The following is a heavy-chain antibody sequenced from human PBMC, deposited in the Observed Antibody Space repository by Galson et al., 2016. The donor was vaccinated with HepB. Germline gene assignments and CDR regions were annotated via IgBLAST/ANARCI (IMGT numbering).Heavy chain of an antibody. Sequence: SLRLSCAVSGFTFSDYYMTWIRQVPGKGLEWVSYIGSSESSTNYADSVKGRFTISRDNAKNSLYLQLNDVSPDDTAVYYCARGSYGGGSGRLLYWGQGTLVTVSS. CDR1: GFTFSDYY. V-gene: IGHV3-11*06. CDR3: ARGSYGGGSGRLLY. J-gene: IGHJ4*02. D-gene: IGHD6-19*01. CDR2: IGSSESST.